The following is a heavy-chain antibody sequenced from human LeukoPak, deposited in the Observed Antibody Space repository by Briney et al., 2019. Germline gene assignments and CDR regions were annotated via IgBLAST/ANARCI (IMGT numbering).Heavy chain of an antibody. D-gene: IGHD2-2*01. J-gene: IGHJ5*02. Sequence: ASVKVSCKASGGTFSSYAISWVRQAPGQGLEWMGGIIPIFGTANYAQKFQGRVTITADESTSTAYMELSSLRSEDTAVYYCGRPYCSSTSCYDWFDPWGQGTLVTVSS. CDR2: IIPIFGTA. CDR1: GGTFSSYA. CDR3: GRPYCSSTSCYDWFDP. V-gene: IGHV1-69*13.